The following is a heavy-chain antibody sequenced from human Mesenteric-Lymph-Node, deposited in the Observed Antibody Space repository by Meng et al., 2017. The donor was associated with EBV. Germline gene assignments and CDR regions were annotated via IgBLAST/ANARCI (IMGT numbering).Heavy chain of an antibody. CDR2: IYYSGST. V-gene: IGHV4-30-4*01. Sequence: QVQLEESGPGLVKPSQTLSLTCAVSGGSISSGGYYWSWIRQPPGKGLEWIGYIYYSGSTYYNPSLKSRVTISVDTSKNQFSLKLSSVTAADTAVYYCARVEQWLLYFDYWGQGTLVTVSS. CDR1: GGSISSGGYY. D-gene: IGHD6-19*01. J-gene: IGHJ4*02. CDR3: ARVEQWLLYFDY.